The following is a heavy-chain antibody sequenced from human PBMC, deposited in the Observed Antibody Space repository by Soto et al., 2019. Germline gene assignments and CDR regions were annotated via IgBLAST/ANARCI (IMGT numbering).Heavy chain of an antibody. CDR1: GGTFNKYS. V-gene: IGHV1-69*01. CDR3: ARGGYDILTGLVWFDP. D-gene: IGHD3-9*01. CDR2: IIPTLDTA. Sequence: QVQLVQSGAEVKKPGSSVKVSCKASGGTFNKYSISWVRQAPGQGLEWMGGIIPTLDTAKYAQKFQGRVTITADEPTSTAYMELSSLRFEDTAVYYCARGGYDILTGLVWFDPWGQGTLVTVSS. J-gene: IGHJ5*02.